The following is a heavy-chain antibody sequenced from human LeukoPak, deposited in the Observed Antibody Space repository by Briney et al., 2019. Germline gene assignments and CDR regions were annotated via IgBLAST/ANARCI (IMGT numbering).Heavy chain of an antibody. Sequence: PGGSLRLSCAASGFTFSSYSMNWVRQAPGKGLEWVSYISSSSSTIYYADSVKGRFTISRGNAKNSLYLQMNSLRAEDTAVYYCAREHCSSTSCPMLNWFDPWGQGTLVTVSS. CDR1: GFTFSSYS. V-gene: IGHV3-48*01. CDR2: ISSSSSTI. J-gene: IGHJ5*02. CDR3: AREHCSSTSCPMLNWFDP. D-gene: IGHD2-2*01.